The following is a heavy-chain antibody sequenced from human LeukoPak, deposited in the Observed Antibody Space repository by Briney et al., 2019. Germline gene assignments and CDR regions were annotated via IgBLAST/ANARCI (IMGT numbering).Heavy chain of an antibody. CDR2: ISSSSSYT. CDR3: ARDEGYSYGSCDY. CDR1: GFTFSDYY. V-gene: IGHV3-11*06. Sequence: GSLRLSCAASGFTFSDYYMSWIRQAPGKGLEWVSYISSSSSYTNYADSVKGRFTISRDIAKNSLYLQMNSLRAEDTAVYYCARDEGYSYGSCDYWGQGTLVTVSS. D-gene: IGHD5-18*01. J-gene: IGHJ4*02.